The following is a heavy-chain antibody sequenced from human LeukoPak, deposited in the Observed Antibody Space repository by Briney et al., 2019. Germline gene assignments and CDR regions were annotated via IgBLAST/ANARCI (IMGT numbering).Heavy chain of an antibody. D-gene: IGHD6-6*01. J-gene: IGHJ6*02. CDR2: IYSGGST. CDR1: GFTFGSYA. V-gene: IGHV3-66*01. Sequence: GGSLRLSCAASGFTFGSYAMSWVRQAPGKGLEWVSVIYSGGSTYYADSVKGRFTISRDNSKNTLYLQMNSLRAEDTAVYYCARDSSSRYYYGMDVWGQGTTVTVSS. CDR3: ARDSSSRYYYGMDV.